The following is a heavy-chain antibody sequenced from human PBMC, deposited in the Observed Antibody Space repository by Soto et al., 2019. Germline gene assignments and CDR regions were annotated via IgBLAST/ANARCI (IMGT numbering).Heavy chain of an antibody. D-gene: IGHD2-15*01. CDR3: AEEGIRDTVQVSAFLLNRSSDL. J-gene: IGHJ2*01. V-gene: IGHV3-23*01. CDR2: ISGSGGNT. Sequence: GKGLEWVSSISGSGGNTYYADSVKGRFTMSRDNSKNTLYLQMNSLRAEDTAVYYKAEEGIRDTVQVSAFLLNRSSDL.